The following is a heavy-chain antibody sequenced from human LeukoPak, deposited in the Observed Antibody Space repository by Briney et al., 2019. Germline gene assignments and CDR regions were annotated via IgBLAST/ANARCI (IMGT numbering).Heavy chain of an antibody. Sequence: GAAVKVSCKASGYTFTSYGISWEGQAPGQGLEWMGWISPYNTNTNNVQNLQARVTMTTDTSTSTAYMELKSLRSDDTAVYYCARDRSGYEGGDYWGQGTLVTVSS. V-gene: IGHV1-18*01. D-gene: IGHD5-12*01. CDR3: ARDRSGYEGGDY. CDR2: ISPYNTNT. J-gene: IGHJ4*02. CDR1: GYTFTSYG.